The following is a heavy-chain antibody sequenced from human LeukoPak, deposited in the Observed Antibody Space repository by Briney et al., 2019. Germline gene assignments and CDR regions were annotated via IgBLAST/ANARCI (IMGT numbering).Heavy chain of an antibody. D-gene: IGHD3-10*01. J-gene: IGHJ5*02. CDR3: ARKQKALYYYGSGSYFNWFDP. V-gene: IGHV4-34*01. CDR1: GGSFSGYY. Sequence: PSETLSLTCAVYGGSFSGYYWSWIRQPPGKGLEWIGEINHSGSTNYNPSLKSRVTISVDTSKNQFSLKLSSVTAADTAVYYCARKQKALYYYGSGSYFNWFDPWGQGTLVTVSS. CDR2: INHSGST.